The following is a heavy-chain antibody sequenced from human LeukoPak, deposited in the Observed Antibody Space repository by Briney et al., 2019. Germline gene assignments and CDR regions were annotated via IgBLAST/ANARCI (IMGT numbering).Heavy chain of an antibody. CDR2: INPNSGGT. Sequence: ASVKVSCKASGCTFTGYYMHWVRQAPGQGLEWMGWINPNSGGTNYAQKFQGRVTMTRDKSIRTAYMELSRLTPDDTAVYYCARNIWFGESADAXDIXGQGTXVTVSS. CDR1: GCTFTGYY. D-gene: IGHD3-10*01. J-gene: IGHJ3*02. CDR3: ARNIWFGESADAXDI. V-gene: IGHV1-2*02.